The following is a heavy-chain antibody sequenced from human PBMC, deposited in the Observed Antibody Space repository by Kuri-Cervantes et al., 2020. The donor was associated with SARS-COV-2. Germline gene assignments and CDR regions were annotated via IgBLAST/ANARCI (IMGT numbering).Heavy chain of an antibody. CDR2: ISSSSSYI. J-gene: IGHJ4*02. D-gene: IGHD4-11*01. CDR3: ARHYKDDY. Sequence: GGSLRLSCAASGFTFSSYAMSWVRQAPGKGLEWVSAISSSSSYIYYADSVKGRFTISRDNAKNSLYLQMNSLRAEGTAVYYCARHYKDDYWGQGGLVTVSS. V-gene: IGHV3-21*01. CDR1: GFTFSSYA.